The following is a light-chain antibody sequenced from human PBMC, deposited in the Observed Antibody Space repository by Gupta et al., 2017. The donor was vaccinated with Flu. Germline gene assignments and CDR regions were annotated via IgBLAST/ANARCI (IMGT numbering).Light chain of an antibody. CDR1: LPISTN. V-gene: IGKV3-15*01. CDR2: GAS. CDR3: QQYNTWPRT. J-gene: IGKJ1*01. Sequence: EIVMTQSPATLSVSPGESATLSCRASLPISTNLAWYQQKLGQAPRLLIYGASTRATSIPARFSGSWSGTEFTLTISSLQSEDFAVYYCQQYNTWPRTFGLGTKVEVK.